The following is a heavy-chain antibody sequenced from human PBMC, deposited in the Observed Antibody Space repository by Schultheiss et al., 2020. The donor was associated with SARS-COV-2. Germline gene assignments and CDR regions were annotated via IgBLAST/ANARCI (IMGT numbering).Heavy chain of an antibody. CDR2: VHHSGST. CDR1: GGSISNDEW. J-gene: IGHJ6*02. CDR3: VSAGMDV. V-gene: IGHV4-4*02. Sequence: SETLSLTCVVSGGSISNDEWWSWVRQPPGKGLEWIGDVHHSGSTNVNPPLKSRVTISVDTSKNQFSLQLNSVTPEDTAVYYCVSAGMDVWGQGTTVTVSS.